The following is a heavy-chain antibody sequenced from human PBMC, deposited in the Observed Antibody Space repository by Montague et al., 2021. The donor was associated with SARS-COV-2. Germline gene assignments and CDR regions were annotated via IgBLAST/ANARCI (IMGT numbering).Heavy chain of an antibody. CDR2: FDPEDGET. CDR3: ATWYPRTGSLWFGELINWFDP. Sequence: SVKVSCKVSGYTLTELSMHWVRQAPGKGLEWMGGFDPEDGETIYAQKFQGRVTMAEDTSTDTAYMELSSLRSEDTAAYYCATWYPRTGSLWFGELINWFDPWGQGTLVTVSS. V-gene: IGHV1-24*01. J-gene: IGHJ5*02. CDR1: GYTLTELS. D-gene: IGHD3-10*01.